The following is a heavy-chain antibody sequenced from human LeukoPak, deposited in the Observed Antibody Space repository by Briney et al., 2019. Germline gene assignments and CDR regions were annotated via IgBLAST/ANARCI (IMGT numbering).Heavy chain of an antibody. CDR3: ARDALAAAGGNPFNWFDP. CDR1: GGSISSGDYY. Sequence: MSSETLSLTCTVSGGSISSGDYYWSWIRQPPGKGLEWIGYIYYSGSTNYNPSLKSRVTISVDTSKNQFSLKLSSVTAADTAVYYCARDALAAAGGNPFNWFDPWGQGTLVTVSS. CDR2: IYYSGST. D-gene: IGHD6-13*01. V-gene: IGHV4-61*08. J-gene: IGHJ5*02.